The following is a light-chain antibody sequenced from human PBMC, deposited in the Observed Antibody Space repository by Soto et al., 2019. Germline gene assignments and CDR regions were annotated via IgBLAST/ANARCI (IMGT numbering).Light chain of an antibody. Sequence: SVLTQPHSVSGAPGQRVTISCTGSSSNIGAGYDVHWYQQLPGTAPKLLIYGNSNRPSGVPDRFSGSKSGTSASLAITGLQAEDEADYDCQSYDSSLSGVVFGGGTKLTVL. J-gene: IGLJ2*01. V-gene: IGLV1-40*01. CDR1: SSNIGAGYD. CDR3: QSYDSSLSGVV. CDR2: GNS.